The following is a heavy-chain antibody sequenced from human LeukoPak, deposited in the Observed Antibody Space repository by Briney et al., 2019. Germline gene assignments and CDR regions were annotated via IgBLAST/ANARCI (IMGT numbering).Heavy chain of an antibody. Sequence: GASVKVSCKASGYTFTGYYMHWVRQAPGQGLEWMGWINPNSGGANYAQKFQGRVTMTRDTSISTAYMELSRLRSDDTAVYYCAREKGFTMVRGNWFDPWGQGTLVTVSS. V-gene: IGHV1-2*02. CDR2: INPNSGGA. J-gene: IGHJ5*02. CDR1: GYTFTGYY. D-gene: IGHD3-10*01. CDR3: AREKGFTMVRGNWFDP.